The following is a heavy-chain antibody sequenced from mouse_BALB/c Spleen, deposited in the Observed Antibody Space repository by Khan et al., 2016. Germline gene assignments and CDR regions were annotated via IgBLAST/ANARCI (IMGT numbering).Heavy chain of an antibody. CDR1: GFSITGFA. V-gene: IGHV2-6-7*01. Sequence: QVQLKESGPGLVAPSQSLSITCTVSGFSITGFAVNWVRQTPGKGLEWLGVIWGAGSTDYDSALKSRLSISKDDSKSQVFLKMNSLQTNDTARYDLASYYDYDGGFAYWGQGTLVTVSA. D-gene: IGHD2-4*01. CDR2: IWGAGST. CDR3: ASYYDYDGGFAY. J-gene: IGHJ3*01.